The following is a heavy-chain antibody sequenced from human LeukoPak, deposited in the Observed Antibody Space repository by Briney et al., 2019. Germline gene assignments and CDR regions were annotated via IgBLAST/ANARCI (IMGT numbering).Heavy chain of an antibody. Sequence: GGSLRLSCAASGFTFSSYAMHWVRQAPGKGLEWVSAISGSGGSTYYADSVKGRFTISRDNSKNTLYLQMNSLRAEDTAVYYCAKLRGWDYGDYYFDYWGQGTLVTVSS. J-gene: IGHJ4*02. CDR2: ISGSGGST. D-gene: IGHD4-17*01. CDR3: AKLRGWDYGDYYFDY. V-gene: IGHV3-23*01. CDR1: GFTFSSYA.